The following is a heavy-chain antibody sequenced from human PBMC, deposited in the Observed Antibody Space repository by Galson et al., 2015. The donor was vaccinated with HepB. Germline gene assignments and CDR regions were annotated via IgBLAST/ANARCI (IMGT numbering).Heavy chain of an antibody. J-gene: IGHJ4*02. CDR3: ARGAINGDWNY. Sequence: SLRLSCAASGFTFSSYAMHWVRQAPGKGLEWVAVISYDGSNKYYADSVKGRFTISRDNSKNTLYLQMNSLSAEDTAVYYCARGAINGDWNYWGQGTLVTVSS. V-gene: IGHV3-30-3*01. D-gene: IGHD4-17*01. CDR1: GFTFSSYA. CDR2: ISYDGSNK.